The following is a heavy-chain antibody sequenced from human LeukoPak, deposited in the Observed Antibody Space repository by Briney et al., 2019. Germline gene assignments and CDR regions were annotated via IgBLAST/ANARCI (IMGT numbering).Heavy chain of an antibody. Sequence: PSETLSLTCTVSGYSISSGYYWSWIRQPPGKGLEWIGSIYHSGSTYYNPSLKSRVTISVDTSKNQFSLKLSSVTAADTAVYYCARDFSGYDSYYYYYMDVWGKGTTVTVS. CDR3: ARDFSGYDSYYYYYMDV. CDR2: IYHSGST. CDR1: GYSISSGYY. V-gene: IGHV4-38-2*02. J-gene: IGHJ6*03. D-gene: IGHD5-12*01.